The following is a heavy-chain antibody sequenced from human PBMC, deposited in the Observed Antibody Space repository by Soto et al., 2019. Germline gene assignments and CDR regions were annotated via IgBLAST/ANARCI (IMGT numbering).Heavy chain of an antibody. D-gene: IGHD6-13*01. CDR1: GGSISSYY. Sequence: PSETLSLTCTVSGGSISSYYWSWIRQPPGKGLEWIGYIYYSGSTNYNPSLKSRVTISVDTSKNQFSLKLSSVTAADTAVYYCARERTELVLVGYYYYGMDVWGQGPTVTVS. V-gene: IGHV4-59*01. CDR2: IYYSGST. CDR3: ARERTELVLVGYYYYGMDV. J-gene: IGHJ6*02.